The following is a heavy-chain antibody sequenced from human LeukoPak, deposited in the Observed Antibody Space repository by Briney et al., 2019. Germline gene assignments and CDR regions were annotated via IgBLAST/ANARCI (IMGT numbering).Heavy chain of an antibody. CDR3: ARDAAAATVRD. D-gene: IGHD6-13*01. CDR2: IIPIFGTA. Sequence: ASVKVSCKASGGTFGSYAISWVRQAPGQGLVWMGRIIPIFGTANYAQKFQGRVTITTDESTSTAYMELSSLRSEDTAVYYCARDAAAATVRDWGQGTLVTVSS. V-gene: IGHV1-69*05. CDR1: GGTFGSYA. J-gene: IGHJ4*02.